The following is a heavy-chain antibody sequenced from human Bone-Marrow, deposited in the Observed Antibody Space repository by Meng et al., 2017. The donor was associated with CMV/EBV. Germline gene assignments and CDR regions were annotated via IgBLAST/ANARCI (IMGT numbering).Heavy chain of an antibody. CDR2: IYYSGST. J-gene: IGHJ5*02. CDR3: ARGPMGGPFDP. D-gene: IGHD3-16*01. Sequence: SETLSLTCTVSGGSVSSGSYYWSWIRQPPGKGLEWIGYIYYSGSTNYNPALKSRVTISVDTSKNQFSLKLSSVTAADTAVYYCARGPMGGPFDPWGQGTLVTVSS. V-gene: IGHV4-61*01. CDR1: GGSVSSGSYY.